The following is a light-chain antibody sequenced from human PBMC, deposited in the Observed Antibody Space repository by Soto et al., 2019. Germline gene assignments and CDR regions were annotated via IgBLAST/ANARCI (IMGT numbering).Light chain of an antibody. CDR3: QQYKSYSAHGLT. V-gene: IGKV1-5*01. J-gene: IGKJ4*01. CDR2: DAS. CDR1: QPIFTS. Sequence: DIQMAQSPSALFASIGDRVSVTCRASQPIFTSLAWYQQKPGKAPKLLIYDASVLQTGVPSRFSGFSSGTDFTLNISGLQPDDFATYFCQQYKSYSAHGLTFGGGTKVGIK.